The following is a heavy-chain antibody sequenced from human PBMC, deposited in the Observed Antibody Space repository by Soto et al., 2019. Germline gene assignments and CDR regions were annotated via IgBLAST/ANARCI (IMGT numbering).Heavy chain of an antibody. CDR3: ARGGAVWFDP. Sequence: SETLSLTCAVSGGSISSGGYSWSWIRQPPGKGLEWIGYIYHSGSTYYNPSLKSRVTISVDRSKNQFSLKLSSVTAADTAVYYCARGGAVWFDPWGQGTLVTVSS. CDR1: GGSISSGGYS. J-gene: IGHJ5*02. D-gene: IGHD3-16*01. V-gene: IGHV4-30-2*01. CDR2: IYHSGST.